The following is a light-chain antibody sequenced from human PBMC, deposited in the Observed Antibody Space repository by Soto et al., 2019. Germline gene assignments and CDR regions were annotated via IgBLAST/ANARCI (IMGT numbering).Light chain of an antibody. J-gene: IGKJ1*01. Sequence: EIVFTQSPVTLSFSPGERATLSFRASQSVSSSYLAWYQQKPGQAPRLLIYGASSRATGIPDRFSGSGSGTDFTLTISRLEPEDFAVYYCQQYGSSPKTFGQGTKVDIK. CDR1: QSVSSSY. CDR2: GAS. V-gene: IGKV3-20*01. CDR3: QQYGSSPKT.